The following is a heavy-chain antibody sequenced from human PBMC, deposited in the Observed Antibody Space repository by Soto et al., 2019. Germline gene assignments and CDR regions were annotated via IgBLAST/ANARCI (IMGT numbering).Heavy chain of an antibody. CDR2: FFHSGST. CDR3: AAGGGLPRYY. CDR1: GGSISSGGYS. Sequence: PSETLSLTCAVSGGSISSGGYSWSWIRQPPGKGLEWIGYFFHSGSTYYTPSLKSRVTISVDRSKNQFSLKLSSLTAADTAVYYCAAGGGLPRYYWGQGTLVTVSS. V-gene: IGHV4-30-2*01. D-gene: IGHD5-12*01. J-gene: IGHJ4*02.